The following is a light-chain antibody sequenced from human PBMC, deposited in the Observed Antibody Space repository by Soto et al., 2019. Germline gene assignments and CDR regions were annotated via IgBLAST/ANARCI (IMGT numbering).Light chain of an antibody. CDR1: QTISRW. J-gene: IGKJ1*01. CDR3: QQYNYYWT. CDR2: DAS. V-gene: IGKV1-5*01. Sequence: DIQMTQSPSTLSASVGDRVTVTCRASQTISRWLAWYQQKPGKAPKLLIYDASNLESGVPPRFSGSGSGTEFSLTISSLQPDDFGTYYCQQYNYYWTFGQGTKVDIK.